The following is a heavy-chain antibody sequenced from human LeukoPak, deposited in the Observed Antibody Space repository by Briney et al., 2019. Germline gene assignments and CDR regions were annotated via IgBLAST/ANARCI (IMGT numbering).Heavy chain of an antibody. CDR2: ISNDGSNK. Sequence: PGGSLRLSCVALGFTFSSYGMHWVRQAPGKGLEWVAVISNDGSNKYYADSVKGRFTISRDNSKNTLYLQMNSLRAEDTAVYYCAKGRGASDIWGQGTMVTVSS. J-gene: IGHJ3*02. CDR3: AKGRGASDI. CDR1: GFTFSSYG. V-gene: IGHV3-30*18. D-gene: IGHD3-10*01.